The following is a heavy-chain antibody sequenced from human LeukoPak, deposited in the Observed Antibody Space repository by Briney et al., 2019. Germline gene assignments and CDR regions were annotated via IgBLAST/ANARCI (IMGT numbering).Heavy chain of an antibody. CDR1: GYSISSSNW. CDR2: IYYSGSI. Sequence: PSETLSLTCAVSGYSISSSNWWGWIRQPPGKGLEWIGYIYYSGSIYYNPSLKSRVTISVDTSKNQFSLKLSSVTAADTAVYYCARGIVVITTWGYAFDIWGQGTMVTVSS. V-gene: IGHV4-28*05. CDR3: ARGIVVITTWGYAFDI. J-gene: IGHJ3*02. D-gene: IGHD3-22*01.